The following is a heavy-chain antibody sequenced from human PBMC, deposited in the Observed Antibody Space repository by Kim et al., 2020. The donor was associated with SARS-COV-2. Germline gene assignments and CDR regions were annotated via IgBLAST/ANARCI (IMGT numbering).Heavy chain of an antibody. CDR3: ATPTGYFDFWNGYPPFDY. CDR1: GGTFSRYA. J-gene: IGHJ4*02. V-gene: IGHV1-69*13. Sequence: SVKVSCKASGGTFSRYAITWVRQAPGQGLEWMGGIISISGTTNHAQKFQGRITISADELTGTVYMELSSLTSEDTAVYYCATPTGYFDFWNGYPPFDYWGQGTLVTVSS. CDR2: IISISGTT. D-gene: IGHD3-3*01.